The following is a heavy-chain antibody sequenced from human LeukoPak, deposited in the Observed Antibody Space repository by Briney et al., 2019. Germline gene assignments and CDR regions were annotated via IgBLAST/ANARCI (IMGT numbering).Heavy chain of an antibody. J-gene: IGHJ4*02. CDR2: ISGSGGST. V-gene: IGHV3-23*01. CDR1: GFTFSSYA. Sequence: PGGSLRLSCAASGFTFSSYAMNWVRQAPGKGLEWVSTISGSGGSTYYADSVKGRFTISRDNAKNSLYLQMNSLRAEDTAVYYCARAELFDYWGQGTLVTVSS. D-gene: IGHD1-14*01. CDR3: ARAELFDY.